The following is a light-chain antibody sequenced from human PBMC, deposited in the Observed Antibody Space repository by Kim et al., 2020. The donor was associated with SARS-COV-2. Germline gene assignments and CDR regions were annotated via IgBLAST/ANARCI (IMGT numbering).Light chain of an antibody. Sequence: SYELTQPPSVSVAPGNTARIACGGNNIESKSVQWYQQKPGQAPVLVIYYNSDRPAGVPERFSASNSGNTATPAIRRVEAGDEADYYCQVWDSTTDSGVFGGGTRLTVL. CDR2: YNS. CDR1: NIESKS. CDR3: QVWDSTTDSGV. J-gene: IGLJ3*02. V-gene: IGLV3-21*01.